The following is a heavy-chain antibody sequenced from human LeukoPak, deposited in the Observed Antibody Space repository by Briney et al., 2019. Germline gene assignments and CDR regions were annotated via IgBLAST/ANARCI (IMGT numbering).Heavy chain of an antibody. V-gene: IGHV4-59*01. CDR2: IYYSGST. CDR1: SGSISSYY. CDR3: AKSSTSDSGGYYVDS. Sequence: SETLSLTCTVSSGSISSYYWSWIRQPPGKGLEWIGHIYYSGSTNYNPSLKSRVTISVDTSKNQFSLKLSSVTAADTAVYYCAKSSTSDSGGYYVDSWGQGTLVTVSS. J-gene: IGHJ4*02. D-gene: IGHD3-22*01.